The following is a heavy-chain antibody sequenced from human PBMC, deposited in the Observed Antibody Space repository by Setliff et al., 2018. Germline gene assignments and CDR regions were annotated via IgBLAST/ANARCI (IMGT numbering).Heavy chain of an antibody. CDR3: ARLSGFLYMDV. CDR2: INYSGST. V-gene: IGHV4-59*02. Sequence: PSETLSLTCSVSGGAVSGDYWTWIRQPPGKGLEYIGYINYSGSTNYNPSLKSRVTISGDTSKNQVSLRLSSVTAADTAVYYCARLSGFLYMDVWGKGTTVTVS. D-gene: IGHD3-3*01. CDR1: GGAVSGDY. J-gene: IGHJ6*03.